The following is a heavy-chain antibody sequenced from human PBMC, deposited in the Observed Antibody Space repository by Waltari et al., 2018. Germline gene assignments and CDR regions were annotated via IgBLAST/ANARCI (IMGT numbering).Heavy chain of an antibody. CDR1: GGTFSSYT. V-gene: IGHV1-69*02. Sequence: QVQLVQSGAEVKKPGSSVKVSCKASGGTFSSYTISWVRQAPGQGLEWMGRITPILGIANYAQKCQGRVTITADKSTSTAYMELSSLRSEDTAVYYCAREGVGDSSGYYPLDYWGQGTLVTVSS. D-gene: IGHD3-22*01. CDR3: AREGVGDSSGYYPLDY. CDR2: ITPILGIA. J-gene: IGHJ4*02.